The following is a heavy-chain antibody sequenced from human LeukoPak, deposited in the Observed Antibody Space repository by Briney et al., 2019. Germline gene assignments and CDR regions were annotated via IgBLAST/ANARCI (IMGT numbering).Heavy chain of an antibody. Sequence: PSETLSLTCTVSGGSVSSGSYYWSWIRQPPGKGLEWIGYIYYSGSTNYNPSLKSRVTISVDTSKNQFSLKLSSVTAADTAVYYCARDLMTTGSSGFDPWGQGTLVTVSS. D-gene: IGHD4-17*01. CDR1: GGSVSSGSYY. CDR3: ARDLMTTGSSGFDP. CDR2: IYYSGST. V-gene: IGHV4-61*01. J-gene: IGHJ5*02.